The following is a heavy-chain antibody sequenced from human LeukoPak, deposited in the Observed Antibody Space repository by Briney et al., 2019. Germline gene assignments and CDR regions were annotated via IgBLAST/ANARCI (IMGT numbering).Heavy chain of an antibody. J-gene: IGHJ2*01. V-gene: IGHV4-59*01. CDR2: IYYSGST. Sequence: PSETLSLTCTVSGGSISSYYWSWIRQPPGKGLEWIGYIYYSGSTNHNPSLKSRVTISVDTSKNQFSLKLSSVTAADTAVYYCARDKGWSSYWYFDLWGRGTLVTVSS. CDR3: ARDKGWSSYWYFDL. CDR1: GGSISSYY. D-gene: IGHD3-3*01.